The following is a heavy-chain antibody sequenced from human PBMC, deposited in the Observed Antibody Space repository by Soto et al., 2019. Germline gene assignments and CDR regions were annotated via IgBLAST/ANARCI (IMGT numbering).Heavy chain of an antibody. CDR1: GGSISSYY. D-gene: IGHD3-22*01. CDR2: IYTSGST. V-gene: IGHV4-4*07. CDR3: ARAPYYYDSSGYYYFWFDP. Sequence: SETLSLTCTVSGGSISSYYWSWIRQPAGKGLEWIGRIYTSGSTNYNPSLKSRVTMSVDTSKNQFSLKLSSVTAADTAVYYCARAPYYYDSSGYYYFWFDPWGQGTPVTVSS. J-gene: IGHJ5*02.